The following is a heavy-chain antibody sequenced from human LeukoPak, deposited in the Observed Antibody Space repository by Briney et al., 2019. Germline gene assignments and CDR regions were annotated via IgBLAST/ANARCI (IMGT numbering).Heavy chain of an antibody. CDR2: IYTSGST. CDR1: AGSISSGSYY. D-gene: IGHD2-15*01. J-gene: IGHJ4*02. CDR3: AREEYCSAGGCYYFDY. V-gene: IGHV4-61*02. Sequence: SETLSLTCTVSAGSISSGSYYWSWIRQPAGKGLEWIGRIYTSGSTNYNPSLKSRVTISVDTSKNQFSLKLSSVTVADTAVYYCAREEYCSAGGCYYFDYWGQGTLVTVSS.